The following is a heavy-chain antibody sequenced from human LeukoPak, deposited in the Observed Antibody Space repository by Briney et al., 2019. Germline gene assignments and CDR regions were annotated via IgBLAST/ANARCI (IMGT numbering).Heavy chain of an antibody. D-gene: IGHD2-15*01. CDR1: GFTFGSYW. J-gene: IGHJ6*03. CDR2: IKSDGSDT. CDR3: ARAQTCSGGSCYSSRYYYYMDV. V-gene: IGHV3-74*01. Sequence: GGSLRLSCAASGFTFGSYWMHWVRQAPGKGLVWVSRIKSDGSDTTYADSVKGRFTISRDNARNTLYLQMNSLRVEDTAVYHCARAQTCSGGSCYSSRYYYYMDVWGKGTTVTVSS.